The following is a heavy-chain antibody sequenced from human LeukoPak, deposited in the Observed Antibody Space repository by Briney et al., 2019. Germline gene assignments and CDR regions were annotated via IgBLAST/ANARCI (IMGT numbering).Heavy chain of an antibody. CDR1: GFTFSSYW. Sequence: PGGSLRLSCVGSGFTFSSYWINWVRQAPGKGLEWVANIKEDGSEKYYVDSVKGRFTITRDNSKNTLYLQMNSLRAEDTAVYYCAKAAGAYSSGWYLGPDFDYWGQGTLVTVSS. J-gene: IGHJ4*02. CDR3: AKAAGAYSSGWYLGPDFDY. D-gene: IGHD6-19*01. CDR2: IKEDGSEK. V-gene: IGHV3-7*01.